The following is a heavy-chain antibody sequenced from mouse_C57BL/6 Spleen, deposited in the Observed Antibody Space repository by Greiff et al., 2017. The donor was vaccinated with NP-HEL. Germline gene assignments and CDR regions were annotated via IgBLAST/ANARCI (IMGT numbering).Heavy chain of an antibody. J-gene: IGHJ2*01. CDR3: ARSPLLLFDY. Sequence: QVQLQQSGPELVKPGASVKISCKASGYAFSSSWMNWVKQRPGKGLEWIGRIYPGDGDTNYNGKFKGKATLTADKSSSTAYMQLSSLTSEDSAVYVCARSPLLLFDYWGQGTTLTVSS. CDR2: IYPGDGDT. CDR1: GYAFSSSW. V-gene: IGHV1-82*01. D-gene: IGHD2-1*01.